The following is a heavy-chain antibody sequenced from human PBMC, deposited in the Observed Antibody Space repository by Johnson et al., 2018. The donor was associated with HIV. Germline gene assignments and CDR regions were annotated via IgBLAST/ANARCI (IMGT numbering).Heavy chain of an antibody. CDR1: GFNFDDYG. CDR3: ASTISGSYYHLGVFDI. V-gene: IGHV3-20*04. CDR2: INWNGGSI. Sequence: VHLVESGGGLVQPGRSLRLSCAGSGFNFDDYGMSWVRQAPGKGLEWVSGINWNGGSIGYADSVKGRFTISRDNVKNSLYLQMNSLRAEDTALYYCASTISGSYYHLGVFDIWGQGTMVTVSS. J-gene: IGHJ3*02. D-gene: IGHD1-26*01.